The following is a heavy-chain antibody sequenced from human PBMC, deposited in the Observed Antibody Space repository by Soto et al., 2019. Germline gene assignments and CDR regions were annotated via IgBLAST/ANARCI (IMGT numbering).Heavy chain of an antibody. CDR3: AKETRSRAVTATRVNGMDV. D-gene: IGHD2-21*02. CDR1: GFTFSDFG. V-gene: IGHV3-30*18. CDR2: ISHDGSNK. J-gene: IGHJ6*02. Sequence: QVQLVESRGGVVQPGRSLRLPCAPSGFTFSDFGMHWVRQAPGKGLEWVAAISHDGSNKYYADSVKGRFSISRDHSNNTLYLQMNSLRVEDTAVYYCAKETRSRAVTATRVNGMDVWGQGTTVTVSS.